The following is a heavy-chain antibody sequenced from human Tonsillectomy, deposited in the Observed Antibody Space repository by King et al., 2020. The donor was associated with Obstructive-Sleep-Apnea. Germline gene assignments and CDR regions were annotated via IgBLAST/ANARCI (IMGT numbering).Heavy chain of an antibody. CDR2: MNPNSGNT. Sequence: QLVQSGAEVKKPGASVKVSCKASGYTFTSYDINWVRQATGQGLEWMVWMNPNSGNTGYAQKFQGRVTMTRNTSISTAYMELSSLRSEDTAVYYCAVYCSSTSCYGDWFDPWGQGTLVTVSS. D-gene: IGHD2-2*01. V-gene: IGHV1-8*01. J-gene: IGHJ5*02. CDR3: AVYCSSTSCYGDWFDP. CDR1: GYTFTSYD.